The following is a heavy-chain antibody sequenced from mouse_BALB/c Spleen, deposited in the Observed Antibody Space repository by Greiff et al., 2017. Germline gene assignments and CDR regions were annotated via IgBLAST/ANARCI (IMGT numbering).Heavy chain of an antibody. CDR1: GFTFGDYY. D-gene: IGHD1-2*01. Sequence: EVKLMESGGGLVKPGGSLKLSCAASGFTFGDYYMYWVRQTPEKRLEWVATISDGGSYTYYPDSVKGRFTISRDNAKNNLYLQMSSLKSEDTAMYYCARGDASVLRSYYAMDYWGQGTSVTVSS. V-gene: IGHV5-4*02. CDR3: ARGDASVLRSYYAMDY. CDR2: ISDGGSYT. J-gene: IGHJ4*01.